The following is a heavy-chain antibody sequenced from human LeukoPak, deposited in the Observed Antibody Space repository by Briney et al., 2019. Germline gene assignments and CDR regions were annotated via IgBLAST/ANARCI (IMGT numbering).Heavy chain of an antibody. Sequence: GGSLRLSCAASGVTFSRNGMHWVRQAPGKGLEWVAVISYDGSKKCYADSVKDRFTISRDNSKNTLYLQMSSLRAEDSAVYYCAKDRRSNWAFDSWGQGTLVTVSS. CDR3: AKDRRSNWAFDS. D-gene: IGHD3-16*01. CDR1: GVTFSRNG. CDR2: ISYDGSKK. V-gene: IGHV3-30*18. J-gene: IGHJ4*02.